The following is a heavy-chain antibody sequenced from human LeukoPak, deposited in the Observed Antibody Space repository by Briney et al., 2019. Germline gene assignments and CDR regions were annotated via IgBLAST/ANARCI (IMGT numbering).Heavy chain of an antibody. D-gene: IGHD6-13*01. Sequence: ASVKVSCKASGYTFTGYYMHWVRQAPGQGLEWMGWINPNSGGTNYAQKFQGRVTMTRDTSISTAYMELSRLRSDDTAVYYCARPDTSWYGYYYFDYWGQGTLVTVSS. V-gene: IGHV1-2*02. CDR1: GYTFTGYY. J-gene: IGHJ4*02. CDR3: ARPDTSWYGYYYFDY. CDR2: INPNSGGT.